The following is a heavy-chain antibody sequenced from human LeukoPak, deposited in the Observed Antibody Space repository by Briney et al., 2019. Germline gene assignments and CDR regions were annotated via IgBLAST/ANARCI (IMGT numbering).Heavy chain of an antibody. CDR2: ISGYGGSS. J-gene: IGHJ4*02. Sequence: GGSLRLSCATSGFAFSSSSMSWVRQAPGKGLEWVSTISGYGGSSWYAESVKGRFSISIDNSMNSVSLQMSSLRVEDTAIYYCTKDDSSSWYDYFFDYWGQGTLVTVAS. CDR3: TKDDSSSWYDYFFDY. V-gene: IGHV3-23*01. D-gene: IGHD6-13*01. CDR1: GFAFSSSS.